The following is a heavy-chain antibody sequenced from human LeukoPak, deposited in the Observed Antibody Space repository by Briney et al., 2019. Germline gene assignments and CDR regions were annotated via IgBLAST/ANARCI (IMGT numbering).Heavy chain of an antibody. CDR1: GFTFGSYG. Sequence: PGRSLRLSCAASGFTFGSYGMHWVRQAPGKGLEWVAVISYDGSNKYYADSVKGRFTISRDISKNTLYLQMNSLRPEDTAVYYCARSPSDGYNYLDYWGQGTLVTVSS. D-gene: IGHD5-24*01. CDR2: ISYDGSNK. J-gene: IGHJ4*02. CDR3: ARSPSDGYNYLDY. V-gene: IGHV3-30*03.